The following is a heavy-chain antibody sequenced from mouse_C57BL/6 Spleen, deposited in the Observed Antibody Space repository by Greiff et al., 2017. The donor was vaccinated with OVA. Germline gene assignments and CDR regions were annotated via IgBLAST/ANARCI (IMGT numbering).Heavy chain of an antibody. Sequence: QVQLQQPGAELVMPGASVKLSCKASGYTFTSYWMHWVKQRPGQGLEWIGEIDPSDSYTNYNQKFKGKSTLTVDKSSSTAYMQLSSLTSEDAAVYYCARYDYDFAYWGQGTLVTVSA. CDR3: ARYDYDFAY. D-gene: IGHD2-4*01. V-gene: IGHV1-69*01. CDR1: GYTFTSYW. J-gene: IGHJ3*01. CDR2: IDPSDSYT.